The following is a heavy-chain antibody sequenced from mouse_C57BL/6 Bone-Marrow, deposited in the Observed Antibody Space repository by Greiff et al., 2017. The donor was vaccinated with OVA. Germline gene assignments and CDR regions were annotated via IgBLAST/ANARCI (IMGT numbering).Heavy chain of an antibody. Sequence: VQLQQSGPELVKPGASVKISCKASGYSFTDYNMNWVKQSNGKRLEWIGVINPNYGTTSYNQKFKGKATLTVDQSSSTAYMQLNSLTSEDSAVYYCARMDYIQDFYAMDYWGQGTSVTVSS. CDR2: INPNYGTT. CDR3: ARMDYIQDFYAMDY. D-gene: IGHD1-3*01. CDR1: GYSFTDYN. V-gene: IGHV1-39*01. J-gene: IGHJ4*01.